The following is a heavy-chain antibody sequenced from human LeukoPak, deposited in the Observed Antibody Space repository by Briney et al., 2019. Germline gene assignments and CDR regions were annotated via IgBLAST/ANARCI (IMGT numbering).Heavy chain of an antibody. CDR3: AKSHYDILTGYHYYFDY. D-gene: IGHD3-9*01. Sequence: GGSLRLSCAASGSTFSSYGMHWVRQAPGKGLEWVAVISYDGSNKYYADSVKGRFTISRDNSKNTLYLQMNSLRAEDTAVYYCAKSHYDILTGYHYYFDYWGQGALVTVSS. CDR2: ISYDGSNK. J-gene: IGHJ4*02. CDR1: GSTFSSYG. V-gene: IGHV3-30*18.